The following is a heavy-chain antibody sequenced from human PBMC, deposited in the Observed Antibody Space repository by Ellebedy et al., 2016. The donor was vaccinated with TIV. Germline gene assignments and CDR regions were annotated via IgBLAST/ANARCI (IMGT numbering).Heavy chain of an antibody. CDR2: IRGYNGYT. CDR1: GYAFTSYG. J-gene: IGHJ4*02. D-gene: IGHD2-21*01. Sequence: AASVKVSCKASGYAFTSYGLSWVRQAPGQGLEWMGWIRGYNGYTNYVQKLHDRVTITADTSTSTAYMELRSLRSDDTAMYYCARDQASIVATAGFDYWGQGSLVTVSS. CDR3: ARDQASIVATAGFDY. V-gene: IGHV1-18*04.